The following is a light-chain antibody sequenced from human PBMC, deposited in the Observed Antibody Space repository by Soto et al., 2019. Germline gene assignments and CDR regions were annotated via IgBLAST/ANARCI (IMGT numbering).Light chain of an antibody. CDR2: DTY. CDR1: QSVSSSY. Sequence: EMVLTQSPGTLSLSPGERVTLSCRASQSVSSSYLAWYQQKPGQAPRLLIHDTYSRATGTPDRFSGSGSATDFTLTISRLEPEDFAVYYCLQYGRSPCTFGQGTKLEI. J-gene: IGKJ2*02. V-gene: IGKV3-20*01. CDR3: LQYGRSPCT.